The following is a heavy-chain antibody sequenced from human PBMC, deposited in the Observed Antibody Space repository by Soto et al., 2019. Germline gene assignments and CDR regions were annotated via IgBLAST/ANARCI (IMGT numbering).Heavy chain of an antibody. CDR2: IYSGGST. CDR1: GFAASSNY. CDR3: ARTCSGGTCSFDY. J-gene: IGHJ4*02. V-gene: IGHV3-66*01. D-gene: IGHD2-15*01. Sequence: ESGGGLVQPGGPLRLSCAASGFAASSNYMSWVRQAPGKGLEWVSVIYSGGSTYYADSVKGRFTISRDNSENTLYLQMNSLRAEDTAVYYCARTCSGGTCSFDYWGQGTLVTVSS.